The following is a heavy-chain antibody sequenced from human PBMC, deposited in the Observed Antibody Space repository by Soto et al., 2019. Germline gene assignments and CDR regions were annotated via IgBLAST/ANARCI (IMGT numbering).Heavy chain of an antibody. CDR2: ISGSGGST. J-gene: IGHJ4*02. Sequence: PGGSLRLPCAASGFTFGSYAMSWVRQAPGKGLEWVSGISGSGGSTYYADSVKGRFAISRDNSKNTLYLQMNSLRAEDTAVYYFARDRAYSNYYYFDYWGQGTLVTVSS. D-gene: IGHD4-4*01. CDR3: ARDRAYSNYYYFDY. V-gene: IGHV3-23*01. CDR1: GFTFGSYA.